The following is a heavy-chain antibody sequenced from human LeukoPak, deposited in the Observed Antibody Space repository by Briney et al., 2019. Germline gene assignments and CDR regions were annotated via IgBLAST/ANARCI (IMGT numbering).Heavy chain of an antibody. CDR3: TRGRGI. D-gene: IGHD3-10*01. Sequence: SETLSLTCTVSGGSISSGSYDWYWIRQPAGKGLEWIGHIYTSGSTDYNPSLKSRVTISVATSKNQFSLKLTSVTAADTAVYYCTRGRGIWGQGTLVTVSS. CDR2: IYTSGST. J-gene: IGHJ4*02. V-gene: IGHV4-61*09. CDR1: GGSISSGSYD.